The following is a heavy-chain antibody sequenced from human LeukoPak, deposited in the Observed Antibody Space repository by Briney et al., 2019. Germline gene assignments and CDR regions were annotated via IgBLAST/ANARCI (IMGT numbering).Heavy chain of an antibody. CDR3: ARDRYGEEGFDP. Sequence: SVKVSCKASGGTFSSYAISWVRQAPGQGLEWMGGIIPIFGTANYAQKFQGRVTITADESTSTAYMELSSLRSEDTAVYYCARDRYGEEGFDPWGQGTLVTVSS. CDR2: IIPIFGTA. D-gene: IGHD4-17*01. V-gene: IGHV1-69*01. J-gene: IGHJ5*02. CDR1: GGTFSSYA.